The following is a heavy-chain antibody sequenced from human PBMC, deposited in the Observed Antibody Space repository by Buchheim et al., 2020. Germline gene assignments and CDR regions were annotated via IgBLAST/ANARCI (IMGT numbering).Heavy chain of an antibody. D-gene: IGHD2-21*01. CDR1: GFTFGSYA. CDR3: AKDDRAVINSFDY. Sequence: EVQLLESGGNLVQPGGSLRLSCATSGFTFGSYAMSWVRQAPGKGLEWVTVISSSGGRTYYADSVKGRFTIPRDNTENTLHLQMNSLRAEDTAVYYCAKDDRAVINSFDYWGQGTL. J-gene: IGHJ4*02. CDR2: ISSSGGRT. V-gene: IGHV3-23*01.